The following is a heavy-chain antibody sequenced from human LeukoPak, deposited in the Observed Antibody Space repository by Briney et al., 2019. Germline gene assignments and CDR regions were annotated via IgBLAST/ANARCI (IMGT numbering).Heavy chain of an antibody. CDR2: INPNSGGT. Sequence: ASVKVSCKASGYTFTGYYMHWVRQAPGQGLEWMGWINPNSGGTNYAQKFQGRVTMTRDTSISTAYMELSRLRSDDTAVYYCARDWEGLGEYWYFDLWGRSTLVTVSS. V-gene: IGHV1-2*02. CDR3: ARDWEGLGEYWYFDL. CDR1: GYTFTGYY. J-gene: IGHJ2*01. D-gene: IGHD1-26*01.